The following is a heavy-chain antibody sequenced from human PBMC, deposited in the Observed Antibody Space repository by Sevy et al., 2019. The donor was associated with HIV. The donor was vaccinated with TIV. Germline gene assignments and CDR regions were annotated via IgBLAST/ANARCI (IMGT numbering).Heavy chain of an antibody. CDR1: GFTFSSYT. CDR2: ISSSSNYI. D-gene: IGHD5-18*01. V-gene: IGHV3-21*01. CDR3: ARQVTWIQDVYY. Sequence: GGSLRLSCAASGFTFSSYTMNWVRQAPGKGLEWVSSISSSSNYIYYADSVKGRFTISRDNAKNSLYLQMNSLGAEDTAVYYCARQVTWIQDVYYWGQGTLVTVSS. J-gene: IGHJ4*02.